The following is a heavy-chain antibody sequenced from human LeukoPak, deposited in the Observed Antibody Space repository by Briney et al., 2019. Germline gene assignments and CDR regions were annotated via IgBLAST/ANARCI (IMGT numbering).Heavy chain of an antibody. V-gene: IGHV3-43*02. CDR1: GFAFDDYA. CDR2: ISGDGGNT. CDR3: ARDTEFFDTLTGYYLAPFDY. D-gene: IGHD3-9*01. Sequence: TGGSLRLSCAASGFAFDDYAIHWVRQAPGKGLEWVSLISGDGGNTYYADSVKGRFTISRDNAKNSLYLQMNSLRAEDTAVYYCARDTEFFDTLTGYYLAPFDYWGQGTLVTVSS. J-gene: IGHJ4*02.